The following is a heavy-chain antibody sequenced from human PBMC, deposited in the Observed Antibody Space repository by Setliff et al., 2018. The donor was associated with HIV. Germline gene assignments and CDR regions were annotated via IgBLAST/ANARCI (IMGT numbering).Heavy chain of an antibody. Sequence: SETLSLTCAVSGYSISSGYYWGWIRQPPGKGLEWIGSIYHSGSTYYNPSLKSRVTISVDTSKNQFSLKLSSVTAADTAVYYCATWGRNNWNYFSYWGQGTLVTVSS. D-gene: IGHD1-20*01. J-gene: IGHJ4*02. CDR1: GYSISSGYY. V-gene: IGHV4-38-2*01. CDR2: IYHSGST. CDR3: ATWGRNNWNYFSY.